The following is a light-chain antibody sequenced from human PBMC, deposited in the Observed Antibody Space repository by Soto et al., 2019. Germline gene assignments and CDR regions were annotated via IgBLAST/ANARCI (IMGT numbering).Light chain of an antibody. CDR1: QSVLYSSNNKNY. V-gene: IGKV4-1*01. CDR2: WAS. J-gene: IGKJ3*01. CDR3: QQYYSTPLT. Sequence: DIVMTQSPDSLAVSLGERATINCKSSQSVLYSSNNKNYLAWYQQKPGQPPKLLIYWASTRESGVPDRFSGSGSGTDFTLTISSLQAEDVAVHYCQQYYSTPLTFGPGTKVDSK.